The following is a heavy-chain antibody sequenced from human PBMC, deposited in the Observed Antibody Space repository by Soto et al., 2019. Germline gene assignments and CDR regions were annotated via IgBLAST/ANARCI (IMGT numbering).Heavy chain of an antibody. J-gene: IGHJ4*02. Sequence: GESLKISCKGAGYSFSNYWIGWVRQKPGKGPEWMGIIYPADSETKYSPSFQGHVTFSVDKSITTAYLQWSRLKASDTAVYYCARHFSSSWYYFDNWGRGALVTVSS. CDR2: IYPADSET. D-gene: IGHD3-22*01. V-gene: IGHV5-51*01. CDR3: ARHFSSSWYYFDN. CDR1: GYSFSNYW.